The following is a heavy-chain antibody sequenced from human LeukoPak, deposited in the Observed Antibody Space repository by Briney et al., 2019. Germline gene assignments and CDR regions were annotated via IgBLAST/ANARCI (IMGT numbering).Heavy chain of an antibody. V-gene: IGHV4-30-2*01. Sequence: PSQTLSLTCNVSGGSISSGGSRWSWIRQPPGKGLEWIGEINHSGSTNYNPPLKSRVTISVDTSKNQFSLKLSSVTAADTAMYYCARASTYYYDYWGQGTLVTVSS. CDR1: GGSISSGGSR. D-gene: IGHD3-10*01. J-gene: IGHJ4*02. CDR3: ARASTYYYDY. CDR2: INHSGST.